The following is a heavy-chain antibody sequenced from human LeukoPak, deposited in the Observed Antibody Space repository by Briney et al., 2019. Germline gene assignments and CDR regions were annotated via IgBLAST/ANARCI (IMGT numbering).Heavy chain of an antibody. CDR1: GFPFSAGW. D-gene: IGHD2-2*02. CDR3: TSNLYCSTSSCYTLDN. CDR2: IKSKSERGRK. V-gene: IGHV3-15*01. Sequence: GGSLRLSCVASGFPFSAGWLSGVLQGPRRGWVCGARIKSKSERGRKDYAAPVKGRFTISRDGSTNTVFLHMNSLKAEDTAVYFCTSNLYCSTSSCYTLDNWGQGTLVAVSP. J-gene: IGHJ4*02.